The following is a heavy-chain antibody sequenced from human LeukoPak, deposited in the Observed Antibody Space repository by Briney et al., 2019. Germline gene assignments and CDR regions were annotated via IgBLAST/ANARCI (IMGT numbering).Heavy chain of an antibody. CDR2: IYYSGST. Sequence: SQTLSLTCTVSGGSISSYYWSWIRQTPGKGLEWIGYIYYSGSTNYKSSLKSRVTISVDTSKNQFSLKLSAVTAAETAVYYCARTTEGGYSYGYFYYYYMDVWGKGTTVTISS. J-gene: IGHJ6*03. D-gene: IGHD5-18*01. V-gene: IGHV4-59*01. CDR3: ARTTEGGYSYGYFYYYYMDV. CDR1: GGSISSYY.